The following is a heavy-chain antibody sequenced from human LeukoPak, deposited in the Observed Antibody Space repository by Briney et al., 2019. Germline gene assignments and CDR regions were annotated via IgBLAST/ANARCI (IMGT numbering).Heavy chain of an antibody. CDR2: INPSGGST. Sequence: ASVKVSCKASGYTFTSYYMHWVRQAPGQGLEWMGIINPSGGSTSYAQKFQGRVTMTRDTSTSTVYMELSSLRPEDTAVYYCARDAGIQLWFDYWGQGTLVTVSS. D-gene: IGHD5-18*01. CDR1: GYTFTSYY. V-gene: IGHV1-46*01. J-gene: IGHJ4*02. CDR3: ARDAGIQLWFDY.